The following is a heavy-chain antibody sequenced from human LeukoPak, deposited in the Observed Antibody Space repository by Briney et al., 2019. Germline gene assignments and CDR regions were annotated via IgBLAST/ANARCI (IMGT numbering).Heavy chain of an antibody. CDR3: AVSGYSYGYNYMDV. D-gene: IGHD5-18*01. Sequence: GASVKVSCKASGYTFTGYYIHWVRQAPGQGLEWMGWINPNINGTNYAQKFQGRVTMTGDRSISTAYMELSRLRSDDTAVYYCAVSGYSYGYNYMDVWGKGTTVTISS. J-gene: IGHJ6*03. CDR2: INPNINGT. CDR1: GYTFTGYY. V-gene: IGHV1-2*02.